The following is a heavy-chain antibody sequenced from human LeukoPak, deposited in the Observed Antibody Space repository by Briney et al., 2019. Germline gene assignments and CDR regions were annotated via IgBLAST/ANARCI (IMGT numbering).Heavy chain of an antibody. CDR3: ARDRRGASEYFDY. CDR1: GGSFSGYY. V-gene: IGHV4-34*01. D-gene: IGHD1-26*01. CDR2: INHSGST. Sequence: SETLSLTCAVYGGSFSGYYWSWIRQPPGKGLEWIGEINHSGSTNYNPSLKSRDTISVDTSKDQFSLKLSSMTAADTAVYYCARDRRGASEYFDYWGQGTLVTVSS. J-gene: IGHJ4*02.